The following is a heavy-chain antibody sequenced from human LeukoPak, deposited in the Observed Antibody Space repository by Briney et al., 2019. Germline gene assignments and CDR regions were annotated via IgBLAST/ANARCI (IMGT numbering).Heavy chain of an antibody. Sequence: SETLSLTCTVSGGSVSSSIYYWGWIRQPPGKGLEWIGSIYYSGSTSYNPSLKSRVTISVDTSKNQFSLKLTSVTAADTAVYYCASRSYLLTGYVFDFRGQGTLVTVSS. V-gene: IGHV4-39*01. CDR3: ASRSYLLTGYVFDF. J-gene: IGHJ4*02. D-gene: IGHD3-9*01. CDR1: GGSVSSSIYY. CDR2: IYYSGST.